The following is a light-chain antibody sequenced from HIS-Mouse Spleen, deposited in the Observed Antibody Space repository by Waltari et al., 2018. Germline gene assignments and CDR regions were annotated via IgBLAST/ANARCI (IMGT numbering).Light chain of an antibody. J-gene: IGLJ3*02. V-gene: IGLV3-25*03. CDR2: KDS. CDR1: ALPKQY. Sequence: SCELTQPPSVSVSPGQTARITCSGDALPKQYAYWYQQKPGQAPVLVIYKDSERPSGIPERFSGSSSGTTVTLTISGVQAEDEADYYCQSADSSGTGWVFGGGTKLTVL. CDR3: QSADSSGTGWV.